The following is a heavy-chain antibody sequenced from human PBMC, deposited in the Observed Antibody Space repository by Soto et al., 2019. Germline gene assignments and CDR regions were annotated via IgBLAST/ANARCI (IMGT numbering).Heavy chain of an antibody. CDR3: ATGLLGYCSGGSCYSDS. V-gene: IGHV1-18*01. CDR2: ISGDNGNT. CDR1: AYTFTNYA. Sequence: QVPLVQSGAEVKKPGASVRVSCQTSAYTFTNYAVSWVRQAPGQGLERMGWISGDNGNTINAQKFQGRVTMTTDTSTRKAYMELRSLRSDDTAVYYCATGLLGYCSGGSCYSDSWGQGTLVTVSS. J-gene: IGHJ4*02. D-gene: IGHD2-15*01.